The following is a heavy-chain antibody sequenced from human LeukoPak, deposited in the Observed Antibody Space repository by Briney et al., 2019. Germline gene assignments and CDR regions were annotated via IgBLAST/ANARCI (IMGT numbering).Heavy chain of an antibody. Sequence: PSETLSLTCTVSGGSISSYYWSWIRQPPGKGLEWIGYVYYTGSTNYNPSLKSRVTISVDTSKNQFSLKLSSVTAADTAVYYCARRTDTALVMFDYWGQGTLVTVSS. CDR3: ARRTDTALVMFDY. J-gene: IGHJ4*02. CDR2: VYYTGST. D-gene: IGHD5-18*01. CDR1: GGSISSYY. V-gene: IGHV4-59*08.